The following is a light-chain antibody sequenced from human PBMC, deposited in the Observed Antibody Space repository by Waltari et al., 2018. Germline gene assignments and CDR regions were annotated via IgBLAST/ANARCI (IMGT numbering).Light chain of an antibody. J-gene: IGLJ3*02. CDR1: IRDRGDYNY. CDR2: EVS. CDR3: ISYAGRNNLV. Sequence: QSALTQPPSASGSLRQSVTISRPGTIRDRGDYNYLSWYQQHPGKAPKLIIYEVSKRPSGVPYRFSGSKSGHTASLTVSGLQSEDEAQYYCISYAGRNNLVFGGGTKLTVL. V-gene: IGLV2-8*01.